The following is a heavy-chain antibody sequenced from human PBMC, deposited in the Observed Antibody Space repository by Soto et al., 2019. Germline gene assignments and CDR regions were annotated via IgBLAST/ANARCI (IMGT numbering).Heavy chain of an antibody. V-gene: IGHV4-34*01. CDR1: GGSFSGYY. CDR3: ARKGTGTRMRCAFDI. D-gene: IGHD1-7*01. J-gene: IGHJ3*02. Sequence: QVQLQQWGAGLSKPSETLSLTCAVYGGSFSGYYWSWIRQPPGKGLEWIGEINHSGSTNYNPSLKSRVTISVDTSKNQFSLKLSSVTAADTAVYYCARKGTGTRMRCAFDIWGQGTMVTVSS. CDR2: INHSGST.